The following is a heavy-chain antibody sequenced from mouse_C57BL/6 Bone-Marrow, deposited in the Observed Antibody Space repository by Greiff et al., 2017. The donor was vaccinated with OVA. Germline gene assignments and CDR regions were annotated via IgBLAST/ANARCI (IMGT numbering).Heavy chain of an antibody. CDR3: AIDRFTTVVATDY. CDR2: IDPNSGGT. Sequence: QVQLQQPGAELVKPGASVKLSCKASGYTFTSSWLHWVKQRPGRGLEWIGRIDPNSGGTKYNEKFKSKATLTVDKPSSTAYMQLSSLTSEDSAVYYCAIDRFTTVVATDYWGQGTTLTVSS. D-gene: IGHD1-1*01. V-gene: IGHV1-72*01. CDR1: GYTFTSSW. J-gene: IGHJ2*01.